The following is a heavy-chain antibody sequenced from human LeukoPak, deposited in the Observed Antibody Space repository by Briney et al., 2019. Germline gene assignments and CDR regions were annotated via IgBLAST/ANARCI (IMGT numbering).Heavy chain of an antibody. D-gene: IGHD2-2*01. CDR1: GLNFNNAW. Sequence: GGSLRLSCAVSGLNFNNAWLSWVRQAPGKGLEWVGHIKSKGSGGTIDYAAPVKDRFIISRDDSKNTLYLQMNSLKTEDTAVYYCTHVGVVEDRSTSWGQGTLVTVSS. V-gene: IGHV3-15*01. CDR2: IKSKGSGGTI. J-gene: IGHJ4*02. CDR3: THVGVVEDRSTS.